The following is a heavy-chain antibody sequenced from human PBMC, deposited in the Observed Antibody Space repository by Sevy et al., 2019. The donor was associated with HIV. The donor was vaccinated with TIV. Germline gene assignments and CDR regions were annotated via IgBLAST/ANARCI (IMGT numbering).Heavy chain of an antibody. D-gene: IGHD6-19*01. CDR1: GFTFSSYS. Sequence: GGSLRLSCAASGFTFSSYSMNWVRQAPGKGLEWVSSISSSSSYIYCADSVKGRFTISRDNAKNSLYLQMNSLRAEDTAVYYCARDEDSSGWYYYYWGQGTLVTVSS. CDR3: ARDEDSSGWYYYY. V-gene: IGHV3-21*01. J-gene: IGHJ4*02. CDR2: ISSSSSYI.